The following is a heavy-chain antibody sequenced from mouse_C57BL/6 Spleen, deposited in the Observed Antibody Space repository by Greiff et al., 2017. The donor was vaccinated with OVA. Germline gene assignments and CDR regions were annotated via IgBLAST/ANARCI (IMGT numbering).Heavy chain of an antibody. J-gene: IGHJ4*01. D-gene: IGHD2-3*01. CDR2: LSYDGSN. Sequence: EVKLQESGPGLVKPSQSLSLTCSVTGYSITSGYYWNWIRQFPGNKLEWMGYLSYDGSNNYNPSLKNRISITRDTSKNQFFLKLNSVTTEDTATYYCARDDGHAMDYWGQGTSVTVSS. V-gene: IGHV3-6*01. CDR3: ARDDGHAMDY. CDR1: GYSITSGYY.